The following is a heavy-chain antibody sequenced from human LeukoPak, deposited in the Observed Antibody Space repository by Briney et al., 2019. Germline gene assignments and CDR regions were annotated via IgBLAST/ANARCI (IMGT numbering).Heavy chain of an antibody. CDR1: GGTFSSYA. V-gene: IGHV1-69*06. CDR3: ARSGGYVPGRIYFDY. J-gene: IGHJ4*02. Sequence: GASVKVSCKASGGTFSSYAISWVRQAPGQGLEWMGGIIPIFGTANYAQKFQGRVTITADKSTSTAYMELSSLRSEDTAVYYCARSGGYVPGRIYFDYWGQGTLVTVSS. CDR2: IIPIFGTA. D-gene: IGHD5-12*01.